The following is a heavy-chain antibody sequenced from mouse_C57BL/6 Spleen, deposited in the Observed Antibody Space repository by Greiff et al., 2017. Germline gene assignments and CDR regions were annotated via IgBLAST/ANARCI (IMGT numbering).Heavy chain of an antibody. V-gene: IGHV5-17*01. Sequence: EVQLMESGGGLVKPGGSLKLSCAASGFTFSDYGMHWVRQAPEKGLEWVAYISSGSSTIYYADTVKGRFTISRDNAKNTLFLQMTSLRSEDTAMYYCARDIYYGSSFAMDYWGQGTSVTVSS. J-gene: IGHJ4*01. CDR2: ISSGSSTI. D-gene: IGHD1-1*01. CDR1: GFTFSDYG. CDR3: ARDIYYGSSFAMDY.